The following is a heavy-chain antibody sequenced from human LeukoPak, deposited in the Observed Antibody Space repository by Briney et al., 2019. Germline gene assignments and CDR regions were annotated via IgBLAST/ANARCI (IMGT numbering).Heavy chain of an antibody. V-gene: IGHV4-59*02. CDR2: IYYSGST. CDR1: GGSVSSYY. D-gene: IGHD3-22*01. Sequence: NPSETLSLTCTVSGGSVSSYYWSWMRQPPGKGLEWIGCIYYSGSTNYNPSLKSRVTISLDTSKNQFSLKLTSVTAADTAVYYCARDRSGLNWFDPWGQGTLVTVSS. J-gene: IGHJ5*02. CDR3: ARDRSGLNWFDP.